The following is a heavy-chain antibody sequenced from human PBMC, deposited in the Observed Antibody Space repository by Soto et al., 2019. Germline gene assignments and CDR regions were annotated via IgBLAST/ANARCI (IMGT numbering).Heavy chain of an antibody. Sequence: GGSLRLSCAASGFTFSNYAMHWVRQPPGKGLEYVSSIGRDGHSTQYANSVRARFSISRGNSKNTLYLQMSNMDPVDTARYYCAHIVVAGLGYYFDYWGQGTLVTVSS. D-gene: IGHD6-19*01. J-gene: IGHJ4*02. CDR1: GFTFSNYA. CDR3: AHIVVAGLGYYFDY. V-gene: IGHV3-64*01. CDR2: IGRDGHST.